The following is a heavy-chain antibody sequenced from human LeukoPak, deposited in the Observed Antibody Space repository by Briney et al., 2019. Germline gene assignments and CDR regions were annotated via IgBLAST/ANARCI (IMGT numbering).Heavy chain of an antibody. Sequence: ASVKVSCKASGYTFTSYGISWVRQAPGQGLEWMGWISAYNGNTNYAQKLQGRVTMTTDTSTSTAYMELRSLRSDDTAVYYCARVGNSSSSWYVGGNYYYYFMDVWGKGTTVTVSS. V-gene: IGHV1-18*01. CDR2: ISAYNGNT. J-gene: IGHJ6*03. D-gene: IGHD6-13*01. CDR3: ARVGNSSSSWYVGGNYYYYFMDV. CDR1: GYTFTSYG.